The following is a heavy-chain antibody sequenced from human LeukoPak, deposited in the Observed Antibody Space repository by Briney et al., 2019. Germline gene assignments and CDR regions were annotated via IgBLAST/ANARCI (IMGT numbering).Heavy chain of an antibody. J-gene: IGHJ4*02. CDR1: GGTFSSYT. CDR3: ARAYYVDSSGYFPFDN. Sequence: GSSVKVSCKASGGTFSSYTISWVRQAPGQGLEWMGRIIPILGIANYAQKFQGRVTITADKSTSTAYMELSSLRSEDTAVYYCARAYYVDSSGYFPFDNWGQGTLVTVSS. D-gene: IGHD3-22*01. CDR2: IIPILGIA. V-gene: IGHV1-69*02.